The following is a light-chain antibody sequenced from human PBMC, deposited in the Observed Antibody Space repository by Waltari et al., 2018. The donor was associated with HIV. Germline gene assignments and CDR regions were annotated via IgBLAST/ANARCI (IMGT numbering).Light chain of an antibody. CDR1: SPNIGSNR. J-gene: IGLJ3*02. CDR3: CSYAGDYTFR. Sequence: QSVLTQPPSVSAAPGQKVTISCSGSSPNIGSNRVFWYQQLPGTAPKLLIYDNTKRPSGIPDRFSGSKSGNTASRTISGLQAEDEADFYCCSYAGDYTFRFGGGTKLTVL. V-gene: IGLV1-51*01. CDR2: DNT.